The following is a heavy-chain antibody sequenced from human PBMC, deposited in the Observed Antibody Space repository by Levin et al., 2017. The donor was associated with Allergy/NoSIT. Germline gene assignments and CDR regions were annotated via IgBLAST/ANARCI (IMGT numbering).Heavy chain of an antibody. V-gene: IGHV4-61*02. CDR1: GGSISSGSYY. J-gene: IGHJ4*02. CDR3: ARAEVGSEH. Sequence: LRLSCKVSGGSISSGSYYWSWIRQPAAKGLEWIGRIYSSGSANCNPSLKSRVTISVDTSKNQFSLKLSSVTAADTAVYYCARAEVGSEHWGQGTLVTVSS. CDR2: IYSSGSA. D-gene: IGHD3-10*01.